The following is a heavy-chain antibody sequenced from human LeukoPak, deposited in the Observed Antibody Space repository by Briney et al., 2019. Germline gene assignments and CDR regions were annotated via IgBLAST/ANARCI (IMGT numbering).Heavy chain of an antibody. CDR3: AKDRVVPAAIYFDY. CDR1: GFTFSSYA. V-gene: IGHV3-23*01. J-gene: IGHJ4*02. Sequence: LPGGSLRLSCAASGFTFSSYAMSWVRQAPGKRLEWVSAISGSGGSTYYADSVKGRFTISRDNSKNTLYLQMNSLRAEDTAVYYCAKDRVVPAAIYFDYWGQGTLVTVSS. CDR2: ISGSGGST. D-gene: IGHD2-2*01.